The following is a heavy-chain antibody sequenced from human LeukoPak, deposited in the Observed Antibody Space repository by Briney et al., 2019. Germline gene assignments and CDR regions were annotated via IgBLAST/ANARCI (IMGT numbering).Heavy chain of an antibody. CDR2: ISGSGGST. Sequence: GGSLRLSCAPSGFTFSSYAMSWVRQAPGKGLEWVSAISGSGGSTYYADSVKGRFTISRDNSKNTLYLQMNSLRAEDTAVYYCAKDLAGAFDWLPHYYYYYGMDVWGQGTTVTVSS. CDR1: GFTFSSYA. V-gene: IGHV3-23*01. J-gene: IGHJ6*02. CDR3: AKDLAGAFDWLPHYYYYYGMDV. D-gene: IGHD3-9*01.